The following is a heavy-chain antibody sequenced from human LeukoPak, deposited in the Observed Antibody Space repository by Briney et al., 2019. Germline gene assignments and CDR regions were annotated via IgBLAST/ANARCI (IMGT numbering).Heavy chain of an antibody. CDR2: IYYSGST. D-gene: IGHD3-3*01. CDR1: GGSISSYY. Sequence: SETLSLTCSVSGGSISSYYWSWIRQPPGKGLEWIGYIYYSGSTNYNPSLKSRVTISVDTSKNQFSLKLSSVTAADTAVYYCARGDFWSGNWFDPWGQGTLVTVSS. CDR3: ARGDFWSGNWFDP. J-gene: IGHJ5*02. V-gene: IGHV4-59*01.